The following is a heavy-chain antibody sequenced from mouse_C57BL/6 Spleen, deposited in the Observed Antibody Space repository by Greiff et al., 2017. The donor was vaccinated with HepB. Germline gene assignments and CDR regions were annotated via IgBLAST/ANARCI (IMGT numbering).Heavy chain of an antibody. V-gene: IGHV1-9*01. CDR3: ARKGLGYFDY. Sequence: VQVVESGAELMKPGASVKLSCKATGYTFTGYWIEWVKQMPGHGLEWIGEILPGSGSTHYNEKFKGKATFTADTSSNTAYMQLSSLTTEDSAIYYCARKGLGYFDYWGQGTTLTVSS. CDR1: GYTFTGYW. CDR2: ILPGSGST. D-gene: IGHD4-1*01. J-gene: IGHJ2*01.